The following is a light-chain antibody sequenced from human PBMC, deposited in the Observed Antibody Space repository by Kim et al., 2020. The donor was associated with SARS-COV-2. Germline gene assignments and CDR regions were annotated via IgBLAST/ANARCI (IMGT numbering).Light chain of an antibody. J-gene: IGKJ1*01. CDR3: QQYNSYWT. V-gene: IGKV1-5*03. CDR1: QSINIW. CDR2: KAS. Sequence: SESVGDRVTITCRASQSINIWLAWYQQKPGKAPKLLIYKASSLESGVPSRFSGSGSGTEFTLTISSLQPDDIATYYCQQYNSYWTFGQGTKVDIK.